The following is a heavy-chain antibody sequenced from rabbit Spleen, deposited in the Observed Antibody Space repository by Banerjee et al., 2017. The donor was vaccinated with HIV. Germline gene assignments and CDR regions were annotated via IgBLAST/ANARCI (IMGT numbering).Heavy chain of an antibody. CDR1: GFSFSYSDY. J-gene: IGHJ6*01. Sequence: QSLEESGGDLDKPGASLTLTCTASGFSFSYSDYMCWVRQPPGKGPEWIACIGVGVTYTTYYATWAKGRFTISKTSSTTVTLQMTSLTAADTATYFCARDSGTSFSSYGMDLWGQGSLVTVS. CDR2: IGVGVTYTT. CDR3: ARDSGTSFSSYGMDL. D-gene: IGHD8-1*01. V-gene: IGHV1S40*01.